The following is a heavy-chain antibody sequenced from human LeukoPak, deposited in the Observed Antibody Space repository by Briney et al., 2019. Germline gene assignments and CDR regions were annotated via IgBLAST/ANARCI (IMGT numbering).Heavy chain of an antibody. J-gene: IGHJ6*02. D-gene: IGHD3-10*01. CDR1: GFTVSSNY. CDR3: ARDITAPRGIYYYGMDV. Sequence: GGSLRLSCAASGFTVSSNYMSWVRQAPGKGLEWVSGIYSGGSTYYADSVKGRFTISRDNSKNPLYLQMNSLRAEDTAVYYCARDITAPRGIYYYGMDVWGQGTTVTVSS. CDR2: IYSGGST. V-gene: IGHV3-66*01.